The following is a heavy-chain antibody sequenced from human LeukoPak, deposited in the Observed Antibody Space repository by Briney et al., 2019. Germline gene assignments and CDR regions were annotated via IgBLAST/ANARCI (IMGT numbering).Heavy chain of an antibody. CDR2: ISAYNGNT. CDR3: ARVGYRLTGYPDY. J-gene: IGHJ4*02. D-gene: IGHD3-9*01. Sequence: GASVKVSCKASGCTFTSNGISWVRQPPGQGLERLGWISAYNGNTNYAQTLQGRVTMTTDTSTSTAYMELRSLRSDDTAVYYCARVGYRLTGYPDYWGQGTLVTVSS. V-gene: IGHV1-18*01. CDR1: GCTFTSNG.